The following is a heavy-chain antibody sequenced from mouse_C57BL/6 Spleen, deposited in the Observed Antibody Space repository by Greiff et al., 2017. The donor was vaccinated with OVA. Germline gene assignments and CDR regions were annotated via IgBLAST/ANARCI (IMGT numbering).Heavy chain of an antibody. CDR3: ARSGDYDVGYFDY. CDR2: INPNNGGT. Sequence: QLKQSGPELVKPGASVKISCKASGYTFTDYYMNWVKQSHGKSLEWIGDINPNNGGTSYNQKFKGKATLTVDKSSSTAYMELRSLTSEDSAVYYCARSGDYDVGYFDYWGQGTTLTVSS. CDR1: GYTFTDYY. D-gene: IGHD2-4*01. J-gene: IGHJ2*01. V-gene: IGHV1-26*01.